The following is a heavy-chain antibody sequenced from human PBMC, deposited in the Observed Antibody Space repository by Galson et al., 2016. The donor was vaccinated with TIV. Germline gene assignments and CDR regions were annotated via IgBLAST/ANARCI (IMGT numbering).Heavy chain of an antibody. J-gene: IGHJ4*02. CDR1: GNTFNGYW. D-gene: IGHD3-16*01. CDR3: ARQGYRCDVWGAGGLFDY. CDR2: IYPGDSDT. V-gene: IGHV5-51*01. Sequence: QSGAEVKKPGESLKISCKGSGNTFNGYWIGWVRQMPGKGPEWIGIIYPGDSDTRYSPSFQGQVTISADKSINTSYLQWSSLKASDTAMYYCARQGYRCDVWGAGGLFDYWGQGTLVTVSS.